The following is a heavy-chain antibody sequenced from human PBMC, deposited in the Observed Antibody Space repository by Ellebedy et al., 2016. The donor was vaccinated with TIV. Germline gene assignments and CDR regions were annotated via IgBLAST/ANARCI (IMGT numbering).Heavy chain of an antibody. Sequence: GGSLRLSXAASGFTFSSYSMNWVRQAPGKGLEWVSYISSSSSTIYYADSVKGRFTISRDNAKNSLYLQMNSLRAEDTAVYYCARLGIAVARPGGYYYYGMDVWGQGTTVTVSS. V-gene: IGHV3-48*04. CDR3: ARLGIAVARPGGYYYYGMDV. CDR2: ISSSSSTI. D-gene: IGHD6-19*01. CDR1: GFTFSSYS. J-gene: IGHJ6*02.